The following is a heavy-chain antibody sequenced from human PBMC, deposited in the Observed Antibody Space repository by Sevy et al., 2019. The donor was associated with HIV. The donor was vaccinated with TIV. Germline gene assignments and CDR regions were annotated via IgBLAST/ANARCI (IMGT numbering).Heavy chain of an antibody. V-gene: IGHV3-23*01. CDR3: AKDRGSSWSEGLYYFDY. Sequence: GGSLRLSCAASGFTFSSYAMSWVRQAPGKGLEWVSAISGSGGGTYYADSVKGRFTISRDNSKNTLYLQMNSLRAEDTAVYYCAKDRGSSWSEGLYYFDYWGQGTLVTVSS. J-gene: IGHJ4*02. D-gene: IGHD6-6*01. CDR1: GFTFSSYA. CDR2: ISGSGGGT.